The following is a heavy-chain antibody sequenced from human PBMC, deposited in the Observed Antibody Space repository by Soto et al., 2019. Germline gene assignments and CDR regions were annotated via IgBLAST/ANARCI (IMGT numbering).Heavy chain of an antibody. CDR2: ISVYNGNT. J-gene: IGHJ5*02. CDR1: GYTFTSYG. V-gene: IGHV1-18*01. D-gene: IGHD1-26*01. CDR3: AGVVGCFAP. Sequence: QVQLVQSGAEVKKPGASVKVSCKASGYTFTSYGISWVRQAPGQGLEWMGWISVYNGNTNYAQKLQGRATMTTDTTTTTAYMALSTLRPDDTAMYYCAGVVGCFAPWGQGTLVTVSS.